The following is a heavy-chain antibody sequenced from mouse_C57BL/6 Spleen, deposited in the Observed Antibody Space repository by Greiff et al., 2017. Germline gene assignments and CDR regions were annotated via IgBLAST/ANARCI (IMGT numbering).Heavy chain of an antibody. CDR3: ARWGAMDY. V-gene: IGHV1-82*01. CDR2: IYPGDGDT. Sequence: QVQLKQSGPELVKPGASVKISCKASGYAFSSSWMNWVKQRPGKGLEWIGRIYPGDGDTNYNGKFKGKATLTADKSSSTAYMQLSRLTSEDSAVYFCARWGAMDYWGQGTSVTVSA. CDR1: GYAFSSSW. J-gene: IGHJ4*01.